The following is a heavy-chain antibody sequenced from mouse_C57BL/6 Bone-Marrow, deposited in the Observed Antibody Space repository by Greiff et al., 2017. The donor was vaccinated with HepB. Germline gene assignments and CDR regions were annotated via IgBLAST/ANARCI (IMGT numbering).Heavy chain of an antibody. CDR1: GYTFTGYW. Sequence: QVQLQQSGAELMKPGASVKLSCKATGYTFTGYWIEWVKQRPGHGLEWIGEILPGSGSTNYNEKFKGKATLTADTTSNTPYMQLSSLTTEVSAIYYCAIEGDYGYYEDYFDYWGQGTTLTVSS. J-gene: IGHJ2*01. CDR3: AIEGDYGYYEDYFDY. CDR2: ILPGSGST. V-gene: IGHV1-9*01. D-gene: IGHD2-3*01.